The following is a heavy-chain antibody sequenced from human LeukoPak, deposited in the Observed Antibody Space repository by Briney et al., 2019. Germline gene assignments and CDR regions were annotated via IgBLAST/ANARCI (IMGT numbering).Heavy chain of an antibody. D-gene: IGHD5-12*01. V-gene: IGHV4-4*07. Sequence: SETLSLTCTVSGGSNSGYFWSWIRQPAGKGLEWIGRIYSSGSNNYNPSLKSRVTMSLDTSKTHLSPNLSSVTAADTAVYYCAREPTSGREPTSGRPLDYWGQGTLVTVSS. CDR2: IYSSGSN. J-gene: IGHJ4*02. CDR1: GGSNSGYF. CDR3: AREPTSGREPTSGRPLDY.